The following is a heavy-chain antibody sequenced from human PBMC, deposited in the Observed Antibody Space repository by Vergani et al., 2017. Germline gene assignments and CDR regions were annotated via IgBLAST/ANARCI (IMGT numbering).Heavy chain of an antibody. J-gene: IGHJ6*02. CDR1: GGTFSSYA. Sequence: QVQLVQSGAEVKKPGASVKVSCKASGGTFSSYAISWVRQAPGQGLEWMGRIIPILGIANYAQKLQGRVTITADKSTSTAYMELSSLRSEDTAVYYCETGVRDSSGYYRRDYYYYGMDVWGQGTTVTVSS. V-gene: IGHV1-69*04. CDR2: IIPILGIA. D-gene: IGHD3-22*01. CDR3: ETGVRDSSGYYRRDYYYYGMDV.